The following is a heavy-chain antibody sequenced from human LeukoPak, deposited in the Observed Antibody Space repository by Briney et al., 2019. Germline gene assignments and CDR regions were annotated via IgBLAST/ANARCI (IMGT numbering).Heavy chain of an antibody. CDR3: AKAAAAGPSPGIDY. Sequence: GGSLRLSCAASGFTFSSFAMSWVRQAPGKGLVWVSRIASDGSSTTYADSVKGRFSISRDNAKNTLYLQMNSLRVEDTAVYYCAKAAAAGPSPGIDYWGQGTLVTVSS. D-gene: IGHD6-13*01. V-gene: IGHV3-74*01. CDR1: GFTFSSFA. J-gene: IGHJ4*02. CDR2: IASDGSST.